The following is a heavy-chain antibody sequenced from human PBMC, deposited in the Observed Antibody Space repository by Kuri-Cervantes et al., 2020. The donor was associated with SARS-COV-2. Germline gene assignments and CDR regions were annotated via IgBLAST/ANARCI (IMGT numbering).Heavy chain of an antibody. CDR1: GGTFSSYA. D-gene: IGHD3-3*01. CDR3: ARPFWSGYYSPFDY. CDR2: IIRIFGTA. V-gene: IGHV1-69*13. J-gene: IGHJ4*02. Sequence: SSVKVSCKASGGTFSSYAISWVRQAPGQGLEWMGGIIRIFGTANYEQKFQGRVTITADEYTSTAYMELSSLRSEDTAVYYCARPFWSGYYSPFDYWGQGTLVTVSS.